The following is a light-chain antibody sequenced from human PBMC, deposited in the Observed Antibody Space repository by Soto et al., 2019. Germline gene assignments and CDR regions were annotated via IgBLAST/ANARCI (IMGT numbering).Light chain of an antibody. V-gene: IGKV3-15*01. CDR2: GVS. CDR1: QSVTN. CDR3: QQCNTWPYT. J-gene: IGKJ2*01. Sequence: EIVMTQSPATLSVSPGERATLSCRANQSVTNLAWYQQKPGQGPRLLIWGVSNRVTGVPARFSGSGSGTEFTLTVSSLQSEDFAVYFCQQCNTWPYTFGQGTKLEIK.